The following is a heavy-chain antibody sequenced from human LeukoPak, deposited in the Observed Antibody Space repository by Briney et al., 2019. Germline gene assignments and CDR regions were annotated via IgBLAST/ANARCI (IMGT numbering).Heavy chain of an antibody. D-gene: IGHD5-18*01. CDR2: ISAYNGNT. CDR1: GYTFTSYG. Sequence: ASVKVSCKASGYTFTSYGISWVRQAPGQGLEWMGWISAYNGNTNYAQKLQGRVTMTTDTSTSTAYMELSSLRSEDTAVYYCAREGNSYGLFDYWGQGTLVTVSS. CDR3: AREGNSYGLFDY. V-gene: IGHV1-18*01. J-gene: IGHJ4*02.